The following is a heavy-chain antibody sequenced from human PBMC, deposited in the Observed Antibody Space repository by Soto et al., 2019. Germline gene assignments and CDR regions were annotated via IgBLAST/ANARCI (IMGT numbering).Heavy chain of an antibody. V-gene: IGHV3-21*01. D-gene: IGHD2-2*01. CDR3: ARDGGYCSSTSCRRSFYYYYGMDV. CDR1: GFTFSSYS. J-gene: IGHJ6*02. CDR2: ISSSSSYI. Sequence: GGSLRLSCAASGFTFSSYSMNWVRQAPGKGLEWVSSISSSSSYIYYADSVKGRFTISRDNAKNSLYLQMNSLRAEDTAVYYCARDGGYCSSTSCRRSFYYYYGMDVWRQGTTVTVSS.